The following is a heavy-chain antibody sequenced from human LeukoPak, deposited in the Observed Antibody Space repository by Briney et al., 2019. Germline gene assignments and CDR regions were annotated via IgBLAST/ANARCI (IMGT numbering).Heavy chain of an antibody. CDR3: ARGYYDSSGYSLWGYDY. J-gene: IGHJ4*02. CDR2: IYYSGST. V-gene: IGHV4-31*03. Sequence: SETLSLTCTVSGGSISSGDYYWSWIRQHPGKGLEWIGYIYYSGSTYYNPSLKSRVTISVDTSKNQFSLKLSSVTAADTAVYYCARGYYDSSGYSLWGYDYWGQGTLVTVSS. CDR1: GGSISSGDYY. D-gene: IGHD3-22*01.